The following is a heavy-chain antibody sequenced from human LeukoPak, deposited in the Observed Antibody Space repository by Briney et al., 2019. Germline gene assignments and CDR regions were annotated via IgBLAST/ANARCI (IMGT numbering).Heavy chain of an antibody. J-gene: IGHJ4*02. D-gene: IGHD3-16*01. CDR3: ARDRAAGAYPWYFDY. CDR2: INQHGSET. Sequence: GGSLRLSCEVSGFSFSTYWMTWVRQAPGKGLEWVANINQHGSETYYVDSVKGRFIISRDNAKNSLFLQMDSLTGEDTAVYYCARDRAAGAYPWYFDYWGQGTLITVSS. CDR1: GFSFSTYW. V-gene: IGHV3-7*01.